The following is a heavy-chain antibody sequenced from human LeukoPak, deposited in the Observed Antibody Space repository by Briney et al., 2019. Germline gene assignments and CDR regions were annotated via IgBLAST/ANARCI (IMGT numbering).Heavy chain of an antibody. J-gene: IGHJ5*02. CDR2: IYYSGST. Sequence: PSETLSLTCTVSGGSISSANYYWSWIRQPPGKGLEWIGYIYYSGSTYYNPSLKSRVTISVDTSKNQFSLKLSSVTAADTAVYYCPRETLTTSRWFGPWAQGTLLPVPS. V-gene: IGHV4-30-4*01. CDR3: PRETLTTSRWFGP. CDR1: GGSISSANYY. D-gene: IGHD4-17*01.